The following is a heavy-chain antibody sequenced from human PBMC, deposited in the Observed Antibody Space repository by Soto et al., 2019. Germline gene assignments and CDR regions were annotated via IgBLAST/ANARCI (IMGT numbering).Heavy chain of an antibody. D-gene: IGHD2-15*01. Sequence: ASETLSLTCTVSGGSISSGDYYWSWIRQPPGKGLEWIGYIYYSGSTYYNPSLKSRVSISVDTSKNQFSLKLSSVTAADTAVYCCAREVVVPATQGIDIWGQGTMVTVSS. V-gene: IGHV4-30-4*01. CDR2: IYYSGST. J-gene: IGHJ3*02. CDR3: AREVVVPATQGIDI. CDR1: GGSISSGDYY.